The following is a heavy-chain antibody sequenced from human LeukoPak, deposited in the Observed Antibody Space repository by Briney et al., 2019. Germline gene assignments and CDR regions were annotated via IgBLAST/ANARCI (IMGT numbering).Heavy chain of an antibody. D-gene: IGHD3-10*01. CDR1: GFRFRSYG. J-gene: IGHJ4*02. V-gene: IGHV3-23*01. CDR2: ISSSGGST. CDR3: ARHLLWFGELSGGFDY. Sequence: HPGGSLRLSCATSGFRFRSYGMSWVRQAPGKGLEWVSGISSSGGSTYYADSVKGRFTISRDNSRNTLYLQMNSLRAEDTAVYYCARHLLWFGELSGGFDYWGQGTLVTVSS.